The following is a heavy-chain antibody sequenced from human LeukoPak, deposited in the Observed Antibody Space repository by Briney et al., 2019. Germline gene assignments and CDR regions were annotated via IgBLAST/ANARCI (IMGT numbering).Heavy chain of an antibody. Sequence: GGSLRLSCAASGSTFSSYGMHWVRQAPGKGLEWVAVISYDGSNKYYADSVKGRFTISRDNSKNTLYLQMNSLRAEDTAVYYCARGNDDFWSGYLIDYWGQGTLVTVSS. CDR1: GSTFSSYG. V-gene: IGHV3-30*03. CDR3: ARGNDDFWSGYLIDY. CDR2: ISYDGSNK. J-gene: IGHJ4*02. D-gene: IGHD3-3*01.